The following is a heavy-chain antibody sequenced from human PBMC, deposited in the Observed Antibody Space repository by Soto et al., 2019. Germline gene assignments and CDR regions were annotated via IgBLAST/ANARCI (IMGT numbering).Heavy chain of an antibody. V-gene: IGHV1-2*04. CDR2: INPNSGGT. Sequence: QVQLVQSGAEVKKPGASVKVSCKASGYTFTGYYMHWVRQAPGQGLEWKGWINPNSGGTNYAQKFQGWVTMTRDTSISTAYMELSRLRSDDTAVYYCARDIVPRQSYYYYYYGMDVWGQGTTVTVSS. J-gene: IGHJ6*02. D-gene: IGHD2-2*01. CDR3: ARDIVPRQSYYYYYYGMDV. CDR1: GYTFTGYY.